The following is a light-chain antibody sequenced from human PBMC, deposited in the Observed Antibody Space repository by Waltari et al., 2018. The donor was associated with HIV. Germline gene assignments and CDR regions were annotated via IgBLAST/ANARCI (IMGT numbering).Light chain of an antibody. CDR3: GAWDDSLKGFM. V-gene: IGLV1-44*01. Sequence: QSVLTQPPSASGAPGQRVTISCSGSRSNIGSNPVSWYQQLPGTAPKLLISSKSQRPAGVPDRFSGSKSGSSASLAISGLQSEDESQYFCGAWDDSLKGFMFGGGTQLTVL. J-gene: IGLJ3*02. CDR2: SKS. CDR1: RSNIGSNP.